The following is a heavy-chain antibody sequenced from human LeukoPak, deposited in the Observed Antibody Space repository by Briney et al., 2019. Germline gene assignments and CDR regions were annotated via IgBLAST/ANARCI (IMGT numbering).Heavy chain of an antibody. V-gene: IGHV1-18*01. J-gene: IGHJ5*02. D-gene: IGHD1-26*01. Sequence: WASVTVSCTASGYTFTNYSINWVRQAPGQGLEWMGWISTYNGHTNYAQKFQGRVTMTKDKSTSIASMELKSLRSDDTAVYYCARDHAAGWELPLNGFDPWGQGTLVTVSS. CDR3: ARDHAAGWELPLNGFDP. CDR2: ISTYNGHT. CDR1: GYTFTNYS.